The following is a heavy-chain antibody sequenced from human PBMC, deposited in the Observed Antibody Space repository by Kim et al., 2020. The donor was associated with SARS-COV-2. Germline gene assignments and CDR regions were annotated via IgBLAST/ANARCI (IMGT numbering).Heavy chain of an antibody. Sequence: TCTVSGDSVGSGGYYWAWIRQPPGKGLEWIATIYYSGSTFYNPSLKSRVTISFDTSKNHFSLKVSSVTAADTAVYYCARAGYRRQFDFWVQG. CDR1: GDSVGSGGYY. V-gene: IGHV4-39*07. CDR3: ARAGYRRQFDF. CDR2: IYYSGST. J-gene: IGHJ4*02. D-gene: IGHD2-15*01.